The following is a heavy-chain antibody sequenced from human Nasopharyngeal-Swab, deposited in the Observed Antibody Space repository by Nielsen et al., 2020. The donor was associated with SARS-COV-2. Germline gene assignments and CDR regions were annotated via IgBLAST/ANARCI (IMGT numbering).Heavy chain of an antibody. J-gene: IGHJ1*01. CDR3: ARPGIAVAGAAEYFQH. CDR1: GFTFSSYA. V-gene: IGHV3-48*01. CDR2: ISSSSSTI. Sequence: GESLKISCAASGFTFSSYAMSWVRQAPGKGLEWVSYISSSSSTIYYADSVKGRFTISRDNAKNSLYLQMNSLRAEDTAVYYCARPGIAVAGAAEYFQHWGQGTLVTVSS. D-gene: IGHD6-19*01.